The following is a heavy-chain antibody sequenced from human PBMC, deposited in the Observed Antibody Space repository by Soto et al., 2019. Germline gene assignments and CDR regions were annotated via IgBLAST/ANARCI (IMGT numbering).Heavy chain of an antibody. Sequence: QVQLVQSGAEVKKPGSSVKVSCKASGGTFSSYAISWVRQAPGQGLEWMGGIIPIFGTANYAQKFQGSVTITADKSTSTAYMERSSLRSEDTAVYYCARGGVSQQLVRYYYYGMDVGGQGTTVTVSS. J-gene: IGHJ6*02. CDR2: IIPIFGTA. CDR3: ARGGVSQQLVRYYYYGMDV. CDR1: GGTFSSYA. D-gene: IGHD6-13*01. V-gene: IGHV1-69*06.